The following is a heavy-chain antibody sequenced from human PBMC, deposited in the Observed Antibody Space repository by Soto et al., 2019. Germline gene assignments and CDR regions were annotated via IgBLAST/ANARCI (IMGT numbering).Heavy chain of an antibody. CDR1: GYTFTSYA. D-gene: IGHD3-3*01. CDR2: INAGNGNT. J-gene: IGHJ4*02. Sequence: ASVKVSCKASGYTFTSYAMHWVRQAPGQRLEWMGWINAGNGNTKYSQKFQGRVTITRDTSASTAYMELSSLRSEDTAVYYCARVPSYYDFCSRQSFAYCGQGTLVTGSS. CDR3: ARVPSYYDFCSRQSFAY. V-gene: IGHV1-3*01.